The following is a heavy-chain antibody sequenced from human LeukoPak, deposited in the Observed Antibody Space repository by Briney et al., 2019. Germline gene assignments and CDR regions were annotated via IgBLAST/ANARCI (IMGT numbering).Heavy chain of an antibody. D-gene: IGHD3-3*01. V-gene: IGHV4-30-4*01. J-gene: IGHJ4*02. CDR2: IYDSGST. Sequence: SSQTLSFTCTVSGGSISSGGYYWSWIRQPPGKGLEWIGNIYDSGSTYYTPSLKSRVIISVDTSKNQFSLKLSSVTAADTAVYYCARGGDFWSGFFDWGQGTLVTVSS. CDR1: GGSISSGGYY. CDR3: ARGGDFWSGFFD.